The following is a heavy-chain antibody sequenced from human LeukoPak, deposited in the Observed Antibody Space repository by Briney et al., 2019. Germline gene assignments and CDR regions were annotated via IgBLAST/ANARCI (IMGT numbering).Heavy chain of an antibody. Sequence: GGSLRLSCAASGFTFSSYSLNWVRQAPGKGLDWVSSIASASDYIHYGDSVKGRFTISRDNAKNSLYLQMNSLRAEDTAVYYCARVSLGGTVGAYYFDYLGQGTLVTVSS. D-gene: IGHD3-16*02. CDR2: IASASDYI. V-gene: IGHV3-21*01. J-gene: IGHJ4*02. CDR1: GFTFSSYS. CDR3: ARVSLGGTVGAYYFDY.